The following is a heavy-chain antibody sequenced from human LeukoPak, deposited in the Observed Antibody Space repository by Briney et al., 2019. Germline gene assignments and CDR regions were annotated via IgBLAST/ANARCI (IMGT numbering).Heavy chain of an antibody. Sequence: PSETLSLTCTASGGSITNNHYYWGWIRQPPGKGLEWIGTIFHSGSTYYNPSLESRVTISVDTSKSQFSLNLRSVTAADTALYYCARHVPSALRVVVVTSDWYFGLWGRGTLVTVSS. CDR1: GGSITNNHYY. V-gene: IGHV4-39*01. CDR2: IFHSGST. D-gene: IGHD2-21*02. CDR3: ARHVPSALRVVVVTSDWYFGL. J-gene: IGHJ2*01.